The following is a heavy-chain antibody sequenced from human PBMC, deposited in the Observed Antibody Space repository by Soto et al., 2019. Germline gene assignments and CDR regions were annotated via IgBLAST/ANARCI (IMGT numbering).Heavy chain of an antibody. CDR2: IYYSGST. J-gene: IGHJ4*02. CDR3: ARVRGVRGYSGYGYYFDY. Sequence: PSETLSLTCTVSGGSISSGGYYWSWIRQHPGKGLEWIGYIYYSGSTYYNPSLKSRVTISVDTSKNQFSLKLSSVTAADTAVYYCARVRGVRGYSGYGYYFDYWGQGTLVTVSS. D-gene: IGHD5-12*01. V-gene: IGHV4-31*03. CDR1: GGSISSGGYY.